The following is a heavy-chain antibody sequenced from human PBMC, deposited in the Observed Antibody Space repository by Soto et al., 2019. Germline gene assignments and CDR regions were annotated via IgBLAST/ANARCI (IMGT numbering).Heavy chain of an antibody. J-gene: IGHJ5*02. CDR2: IIPIIGII. CDR3: AGDPDSHYNDSHASSYP. CDR1: GGTFSTYT. V-gene: IGHV1-69*08. D-gene: IGHD4-4*01. Sequence: QVQLVQSGAEVKKPGSSVKVSCKASGGTFSTYTITWVRQAPGQGLEWMGRIIPIIGIINYAQKFQGRVTISEDKFTGTAYMELTALRSDDTAVYYCAGDPDSHYNDSHASSYPWGQGTLVTVSS.